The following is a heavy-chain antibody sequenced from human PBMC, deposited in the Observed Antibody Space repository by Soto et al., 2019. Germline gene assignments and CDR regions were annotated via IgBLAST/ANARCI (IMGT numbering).Heavy chain of an antibody. V-gene: IGHV1-18*04. D-gene: IGHD2-2*01. Sequence: ASVKVSCKASGYTFTSYGISWVRQAPGQGLEWTGWISAYNGNTNYAQKLQGRVTMTTDTSTSTAYMELRSLRSDDTAVYYCARDYLHCSSTSCLGCMDVWGQGPTVTVS. CDR3: ARDYLHCSSTSCLGCMDV. CDR2: ISAYNGNT. CDR1: GYTFTSYG. J-gene: IGHJ6*02.